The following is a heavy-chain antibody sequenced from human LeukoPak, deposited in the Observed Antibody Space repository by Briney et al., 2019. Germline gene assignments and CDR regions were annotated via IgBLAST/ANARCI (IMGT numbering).Heavy chain of an antibody. CDR2: ISWNSGSI. CDR1: GFTFDDYA. CDR3: AANFWSGYRFDY. J-gene: IGHJ4*02. D-gene: IGHD3-3*01. Sequence: GGSLRLSCAASGFTFDDYAMHWVRQAPGNGLEWVSGISWNSGSIGYADSVKGRFTISRDNAKNSLYLQMNSLRAEDTALYYCAANFWSGYRFDYWGQGTLVTVSS. V-gene: IGHV3-9*01.